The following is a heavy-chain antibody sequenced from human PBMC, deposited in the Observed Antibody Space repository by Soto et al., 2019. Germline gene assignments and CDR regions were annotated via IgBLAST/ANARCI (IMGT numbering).Heavy chain of an antibody. CDR3: AKDRPYYYDSSGYFSDKENAFDI. Sequence: HPGGSLRLSCAASGFTFSSYAMSWVRQAPGKGLEWVSAISGSGGSTYYAESVKGRFTISRDNSKNTLYLQMYSLRAEDTAVYYCAKDRPYYYDSSGYFSDKENAFDIWGQGTMVTVSS. J-gene: IGHJ3*02. CDR1: GFTFSSYA. D-gene: IGHD3-22*01. V-gene: IGHV3-23*01. CDR2: ISGSGGST.